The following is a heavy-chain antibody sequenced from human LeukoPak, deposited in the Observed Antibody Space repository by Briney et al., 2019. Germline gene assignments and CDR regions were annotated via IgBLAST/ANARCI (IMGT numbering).Heavy chain of an antibody. CDR1: GFTFSSYW. V-gene: IGHV3-74*01. J-gene: IGHJ5*02. D-gene: IGHD3-10*01. CDR2: INGDGSTT. CDR3: ARPRARETRDFDP. Sequence: PGGSLRLSCAAPGFTFSSYWMYWVRQAPGKGVVWVSHINGDGSTTSYADSVKGRFTISRDNAKNTLYLRMNSLSAEDTAVYYCARPRARETRDFDPWGQGTLVTVSS.